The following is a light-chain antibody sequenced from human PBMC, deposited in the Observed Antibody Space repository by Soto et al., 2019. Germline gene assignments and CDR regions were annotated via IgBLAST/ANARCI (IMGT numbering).Light chain of an antibody. Sequence: EIVLTQSPATLSLSPGERATLSCRASQSVSSYLAWYQQKAGQAPRLLIYDASNRATGIPARFSGSGSGTDFTLTISHLKPEDFAVYYCQQRSSWPRTFGRGTKVEI. CDR3: QQRSSWPRT. J-gene: IGKJ1*01. V-gene: IGKV3-11*01. CDR1: QSVSSY. CDR2: DAS.